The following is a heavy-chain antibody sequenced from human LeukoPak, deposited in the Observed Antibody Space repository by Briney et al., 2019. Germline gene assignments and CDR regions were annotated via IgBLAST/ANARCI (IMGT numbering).Heavy chain of an antibody. J-gene: IGHJ4*02. CDR1: GGSISSHY. Sequence: PSETLSLTCSVSGGSISSHYWSWIRQPPGKGLEWLGYIYYSGSTNYNPSLKSPVTISLDTSKNQFYLTLSSVTAADTAVYYCAREGIYSSSSYFDYWGQGTLVTVSS. V-gene: IGHV4-59*11. CDR3: AREGIYSSSSYFDY. D-gene: IGHD6-6*01. CDR2: IYYSGST.